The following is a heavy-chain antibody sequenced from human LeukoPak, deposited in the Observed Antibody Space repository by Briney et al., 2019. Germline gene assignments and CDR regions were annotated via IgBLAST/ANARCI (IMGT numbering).Heavy chain of an antibody. CDR1: GYTFTSDG. CDR2: ISAYNGNT. D-gene: IGHD2-21*02. V-gene: IGHV1-18*01. Sequence: ASVKVSCKASGYTFTSDGISWVRQAPGQGLEWMGWISAYNGNTNYAQKLQGRVTMTTDTSTSAAYMELRSLRSDDTAVYYCARVNCGGDCYGFDYWGQGTLVTLSS. J-gene: IGHJ4*02. CDR3: ARVNCGGDCYGFDY.